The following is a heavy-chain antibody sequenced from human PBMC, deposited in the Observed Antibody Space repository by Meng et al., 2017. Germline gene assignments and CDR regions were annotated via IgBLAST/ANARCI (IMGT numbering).Heavy chain of an antibody. V-gene: IGHV3-21*01. CDR3: ARAQWLQSEGFDY. CDR2: SSRSSSDK. J-gene: IGHJ4*02. Sequence: EVDLVECGGVRDKTGESMSLSWADSGCTISGYVMNCVRRAPGNGVVWVLSSSRSSSDKSYADSGKGRFSIFRDNASPSLYLQMTSLRAEDTAVYYCARAQWLQSEGFDYWGQGTLVTVSS. D-gene: IGHD5-24*01. CDR1: GCTISGYV.